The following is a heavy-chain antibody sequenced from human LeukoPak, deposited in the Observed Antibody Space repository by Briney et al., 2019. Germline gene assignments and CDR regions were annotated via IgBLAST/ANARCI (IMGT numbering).Heavy chain of an antibody. D-gene: IGHD2-2*01. Sequence: SETLSLTCAVYGGSFSGYYWSWIRQPPGKGLEWIGEINHSGSTNYNPSLKSRVTISVDTSNNQFSLKLSSVTAADTAVYYCARASCSSTSCARGWYFDLWGRGTLVTVSS. J-gene: IGHJ2*01. CDR2: INHSGST. CDR3: ARASCSSTSCARGWYFDL. V-gene: IGHV4-34*01. CDR1: GGSFSGYY.